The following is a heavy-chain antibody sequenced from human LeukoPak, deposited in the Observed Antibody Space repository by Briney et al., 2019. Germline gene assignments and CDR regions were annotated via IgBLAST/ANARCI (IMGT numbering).Heavy chain of an antibody. CDR3: ARRQKLRGPRAGDAFDI. CDR1: GGSISDYY. J-gene: IGHJ3*02. Sequence: SETLSLTCAVSGGSISDYYWTWIRQPPGKELEWIGYIYNSGSTNYNPSFKSRVTISVDMSKYQFSLKLSSVTAADTAMYYCARRQKLRGPRAGDAFDIWGQGTMVTVSS. CDR2: IYNSGST. V-gene: IGHV4-59*08. D-gene: IGHD4/OR15-4a*01.